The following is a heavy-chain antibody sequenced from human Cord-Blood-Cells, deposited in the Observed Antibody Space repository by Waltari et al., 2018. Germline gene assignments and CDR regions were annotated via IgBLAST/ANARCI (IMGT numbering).Heavy chain of an antibody. CDR1: VFSLSTSGVG. D-gene: IGHD2-2*01. CDR3: AHFAPSYCSSTSCYYFDY. J-gene: IGHJ4*02. V-gene: IGHV2-5*01. CDR2: IYWNDDK. Sequence: QITLKESGPTLVQPTQTLTLTCTFSVFSLSTSGVGVGWIRQPPGTALEWLALIYWNDDKRYSPSLKSRLTIIKDTSKTQVVLTMTNMDPVDTATYYCAHFAPSYCSSTSCYYFDYWGQGTLVTVSS.